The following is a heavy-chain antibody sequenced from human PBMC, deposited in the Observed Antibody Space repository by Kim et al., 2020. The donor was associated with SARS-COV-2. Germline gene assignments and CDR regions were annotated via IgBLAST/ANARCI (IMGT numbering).Heavy chain of an antibody. CDR1: GYTFTSYG. V-gene: IGHV1-3*01. Sequence: ASVKVSCKASGYTFTSYGVNWVRQAPGQRLEWMGWINAGNGNTEYSQKFQGRVTITRDTSASTAYMELSSLRSEDTAVYYCATDKTPLAYCGGDCKTPLDYWGQATRVTVSS. CDR2: INAGNGNT. D-gene: IGHD2-21*01. CDR3: ATDKTPLAYCGGDCKTPLDY. J-gene: IGHJ4*02.